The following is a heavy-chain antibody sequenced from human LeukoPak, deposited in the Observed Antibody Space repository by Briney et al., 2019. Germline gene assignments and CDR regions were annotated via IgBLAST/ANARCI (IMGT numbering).Heavy chain of an antibody. CDR2: IHHSASP. D-gene: IGHD2/OR15-2a*01. J-gene: IGHJ4*02. CDR1: GASITSNW. V-gene: IGHV4-4*02. Sequence: PSETLSLTCAVSGASITSNWWSWVRQSPGKGLEWIGEIHHSASPNYNTSLKSRVTSSLDKSQNQFSLKVTSVTAADTAVYYCARHIGILGKWGFDYWGQGTLVTVSS. CDR3: ARHIGILGKWGFDY.